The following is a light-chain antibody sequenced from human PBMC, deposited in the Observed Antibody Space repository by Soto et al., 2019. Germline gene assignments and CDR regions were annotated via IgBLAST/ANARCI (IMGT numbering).Light chain of an antibody. J-gene: IGKJ5*01. Sequence: EIVLTQSPATLSFSPGERATLSCRASQSVSSYLAWYQHKPGQAPRLLIYDASNRATGIPARFSGSGSGTDFTLTINSLEPEDFAVYYCQQRSNWPSITFGQGTRLEIK. V-gene: IGKV3-11*01. CDR1: QSVSSY. CDR2: DAS. CDR3: QQRSNWPSIT.